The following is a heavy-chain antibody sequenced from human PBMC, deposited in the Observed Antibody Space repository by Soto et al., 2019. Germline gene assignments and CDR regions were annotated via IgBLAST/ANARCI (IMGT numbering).Heavy chain of an antibody. CDR1: GFTFSDYY. CDR3: AREALKEWLLGYGAFDI. Sequence: GGSLRLSCAASGFTFSDYYMSWIRQAPGKGLEWVSYISSSGSTIYYADSVKGRFTISRDNAKNSLYLQMNSLRAEDTAVYYCAREALKEWLLGYGAFDIWGQGTMVTVSS. J-gene: IGHJ3*02. D-gene: IGHD3-3*01. CDR2: ISSSGSTI. V-gene: IGHV3-11*01.